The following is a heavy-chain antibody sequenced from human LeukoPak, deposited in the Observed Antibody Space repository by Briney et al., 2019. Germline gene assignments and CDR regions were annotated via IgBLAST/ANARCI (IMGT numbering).Heavy chain of an antibody. CDR3: ARTTYYYGSGRGWFDP. CDR1: GGTFSSYA. D-gene: IGHD3-10*01. Sequence: GASVKVSCKASGGTFSSYAISWVRQAPGQGLEWMGGIIPIFGTANYAQKFQGRVTITADESTSTAYMELSSLRSEDTAVYYCARTTYYYGSGRGWFDPWGQGTLVTVSS. J-gene: IGHJ5*02. CDR2: IIPIFGTA. V-gene: IGHV1-69*13.